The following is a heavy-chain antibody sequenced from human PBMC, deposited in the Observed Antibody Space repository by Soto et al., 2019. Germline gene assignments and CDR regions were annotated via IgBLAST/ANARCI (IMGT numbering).Heavy chain of an antibody. J-gene: IGHJ4*02. CDR3: AKWDPGYCSGGDCRLY. D-gene: IGHD2-15*01. CDR2: MSGSGGSI. Sequence: GGSLRLSCAASGFTFSSYAMSWVRQAPGKGLEWVSTMSGSGGSIYYADSVKGRFTVSRDNSKNTLYLQMNSLRAEDTGVYYCAKWDPGYCSGGDCRLYWGQGTLVTVSS. V-gene: IGHV3-23*01. CDR1: GFTFSSYA.